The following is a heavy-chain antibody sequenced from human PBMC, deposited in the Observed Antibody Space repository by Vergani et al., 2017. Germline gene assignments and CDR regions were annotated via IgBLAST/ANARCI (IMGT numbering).Heavy chain of an antibody. V-gene: IGHV4-30-2*01. J-gene: IGHJ4*02. CDR1: GGSITSGGYS. D-gene: IGHD5-18*01. CDR3: ARIPGGYSYGDSNFDY. Sequence: QLQLQESGSGLVKPSQTLSLTCAVSGGSITSGGYSWSWIRQPPGKGLEWIGYIYHSGSTYYNPSLKSRVTISVDRSISTAYLQWSSLKASDTAMYYCARIPGGYSYGDSNFDYWGQGTLVTVSS. CDR2: IYHSGST.